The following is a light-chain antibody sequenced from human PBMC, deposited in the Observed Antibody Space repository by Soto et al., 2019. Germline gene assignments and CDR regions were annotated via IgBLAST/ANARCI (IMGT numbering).Light chain of an antibody. CDR1: QSLLHRNGYNY. Sequence: DVVLTQSPLSQPVTPGEPASISCRSSQSLLHRNGYNYLDWYLQKPGQSPQLLIYLGSNRASGVPDRFSGSGSGTDFTLKISRVEAEDVGVYYCMQALQTPWTFGQGTKVDI. CDR3: MQALQTPWT. CDR2: LGS. J-gene: IGKJ1*01. V-gene: IGKV2-28*01.